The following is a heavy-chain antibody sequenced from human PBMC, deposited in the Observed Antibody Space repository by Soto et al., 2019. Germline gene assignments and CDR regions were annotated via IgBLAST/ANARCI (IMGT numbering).Heavy chain of an antibody. CDR1: GGSISSGNYY. CDR2: IYYSGST. Sequence: SETLSLTCTVSGGSISSGNYYWSWIRQHPGKGLEWIGYIYYSGSTYYNPSLKSRVTISIDTSKKQFSLKLSSVTAADTAVYYCARALLRQKSFDYWGQGTLVTVSS. V-gene: IGHV4-31*03. D-gene: IGHD1-26*01. J-gene: IGHJ4*02. CDR3: ARALLRQKSFDY.